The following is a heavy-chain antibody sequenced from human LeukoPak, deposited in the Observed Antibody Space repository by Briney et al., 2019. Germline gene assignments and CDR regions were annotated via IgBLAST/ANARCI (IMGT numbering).Heavy chain of an antibody. CDR1: GFTVSSNY. CDR2: IYSGGTT. J-gene: IGHJ4*02. CDR3: ARTQSSGGWSWYYFDS. Sequence: GGSLRLSCAASGFTVSSNYMSWVRQAPGKGLEWVSVIYSGGTTYYAGSVKGRFTISRDNSKNTLLLQMNSLRAEDTAVYYCARTQSSGGWSWYYFDSWGRGTLVTVSS. D-gene: IGHD6-19*01. V-gene: IGHV3-66*01.